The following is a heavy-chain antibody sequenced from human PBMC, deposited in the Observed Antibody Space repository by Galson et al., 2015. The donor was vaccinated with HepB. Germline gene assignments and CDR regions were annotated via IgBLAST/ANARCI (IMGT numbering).Heavy chain of an antibody. CDR2: IYWDDDK. J-gene: IGHJ4*02. D-gene: IGHD3-16*01. CDR3: AHRASLFGPFEY. V-gene: IGHV2-5*02. Sequence: PALVKPTQTLTLTCAFSGLSFSTSGVGVGWIRQPPGKALEWLALIYWDDDKRYSPSLKSRLTITKDTSKNQVVLTMTNLDPVDTATYYCAHRASLFGPFEYWGQGTLVTVSS. CDR1: GLSFSTSGVG.